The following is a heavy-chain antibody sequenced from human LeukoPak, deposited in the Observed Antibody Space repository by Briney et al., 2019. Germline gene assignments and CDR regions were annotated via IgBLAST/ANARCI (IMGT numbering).Heavy chain of an antibody. CDR1: GFTVSSNY. J-gene: IGHJ5*02. CDR3: VRKEVAAVGYNWFDP. CDR2: IYSGGST. Sequence: GGSLRLSCAASGFTVSSNYMSWVRQAPGKGLEWVSVIYSGGSTYYADYAKGRLTISRDNSKNTLYLQMNSLRTEDKAVYYCVRKEVAAVGYNWFDPWGQGTLVTVSS. V-gene: IGHV3-53*01. D-gene: IGHD6-13*01.